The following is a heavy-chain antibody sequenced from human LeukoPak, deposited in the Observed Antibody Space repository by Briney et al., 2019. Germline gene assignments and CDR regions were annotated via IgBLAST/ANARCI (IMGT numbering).Heavy chain of an antibody. Sequence: PSETLSLTCTVSGGSISSYYWSWIRQPPGKGLEWIGYIYYSGYTNYNPSLKSRVTISVDTSKNQFSLKLSSVTAADTAVYYCARARAAAGWDAFDIWGQGTMVTVSS. CDR1: GGSISSYY. CDR2: IYYSGYT. D-gene: IGHD6-13*01. J-gene: IGHJ3*02. V-gene: IGHV4-59*01. CDR3: ARARAAAGWDAFDI.